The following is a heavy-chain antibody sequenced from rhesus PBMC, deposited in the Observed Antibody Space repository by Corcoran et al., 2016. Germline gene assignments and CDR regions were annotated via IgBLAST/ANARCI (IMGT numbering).Heavy chain of an antibody. J-gene: IGHJ4*01. V-gene: IGHV4-80*01. CDR1: GASISSYW. Sequence: QVQLQESGPGLVKPSETLSLTCAVSGASISSYWWSWIRQPPGKGLEVVGEINGNSGSTYYNPSLKSRVNISKDASKNQFSLKLSSVTAADTAVYYCASRGYSGYGGQGVLVTVSS. CDR2: INGNSGST. CDR3: ASRGYSGY. D-gene: IGHD5-42*01.